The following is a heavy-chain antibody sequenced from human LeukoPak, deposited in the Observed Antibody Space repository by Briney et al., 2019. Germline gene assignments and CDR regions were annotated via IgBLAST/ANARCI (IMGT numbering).Heavy chain of an antibody. D-gene: IGHD2-2*01. CDR1: GFTFSSYA. Sequence: GGSLRLSCAASGFTFSSYAMSWVRQAPGKGLEWVSAISGSGGSTYYADSVKGRFTISRDNSKNTLYLQMNSLRAEDTAVYYRTTDREWCSSTSCYFFWGQGTLVTVSS. V-gene: IGHV3-23*01. CDR3: TTDREWCSSTSCYFF. J-gene: IGHJ4*02. CDR2: ISGSGGST.